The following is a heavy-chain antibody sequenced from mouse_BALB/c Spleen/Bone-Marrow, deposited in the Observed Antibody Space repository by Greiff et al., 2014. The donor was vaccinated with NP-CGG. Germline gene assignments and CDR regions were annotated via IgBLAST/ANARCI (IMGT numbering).Heavy chain of an antibody. D-gene: IGHD4-1*01. CDR1: GYSITSYYS. CDR2: IHYSGIT. Sequence: EVKLVESGPDLVKPSQSLSLTCTVTGYSITSYYSWHWIRQFPGNKLEWMGYIHYSGITVYNPSLKSRISITRVTSNNQFFLQLNSVTTEDTATYYCARFAGTPYTMDYWGRGTSVTVSS. V-gene: IGHV3-1*02. J-gene: IGHJ4*01. CDR3: ARFAGTPYTMDY.